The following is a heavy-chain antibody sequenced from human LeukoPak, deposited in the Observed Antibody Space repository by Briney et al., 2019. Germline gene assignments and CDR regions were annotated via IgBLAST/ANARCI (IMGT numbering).Heavy chain of an antibody. V-gene: IGHV1-69*13. CDR1: GYTFTSYG. CDR3: ARVGRGYDILTGYDYYFDY. Sequence: SVKVSCKASGYTFTSYGISWVRQAPGQGLEWMGGIIPIFGTANYAQKFQGRVTITADESTSTAYMELSSLRSEDTAVYYCARVGRGYDILTGYDYYFDYWGQGTLVTVSS. J-gene: IGHJ4*02. CDR2: IIPIFGTA. D-gene: IGHD3-9*01.